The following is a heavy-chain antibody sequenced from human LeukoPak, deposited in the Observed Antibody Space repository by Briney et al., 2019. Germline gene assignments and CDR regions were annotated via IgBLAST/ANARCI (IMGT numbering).Heavy chain of an antibody. J-gene: IGHJ3*02. CDR2: INSDGSST. CDR3: ARERSSYDAFDI. V-gene: IGHV3-74*01. Sequence: SGGSLRLSCAASGFTFSSYWMHWVRQAPGKRLVWVSRINSDGSSTSYADSVKGRFTISRDNAKNTLYLQMNSLRAEDTAVYYCARERSSYDAFDIWGQGTMVTVSS. D-gene: IGHD6-13*01. CDR1: GFTFSSYW.